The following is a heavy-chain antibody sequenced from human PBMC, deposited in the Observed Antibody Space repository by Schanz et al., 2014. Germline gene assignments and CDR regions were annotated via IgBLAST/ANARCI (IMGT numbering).Heavy chain of an antibody. CDR1: GFPFSDYF. J-gene: IGHJ3*02. CDR3: ARKMKLGVYGGKGHDSLDI. Sequence: QVQLVDSGGGLVKPGGSLRLSCTASGFPFSDYFMAWIRQPPGRGLEWVSYIRSSSTPIYYADSVKGRFTISRDNAKNSLYLQMNSLRAEDTAVYYCARKMKLGVYGGKGHDSLDIWGQGTMVTVSS. CDR2: IRSSSTPI. V-gene: IGHV3-11*04. D-gene: IGHD4-17*01.